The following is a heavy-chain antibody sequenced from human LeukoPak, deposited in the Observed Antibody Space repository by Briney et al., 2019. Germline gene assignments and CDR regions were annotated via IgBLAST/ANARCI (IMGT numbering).Heavy chain of an antibody. V-gene: IGHV3-48*03. D-gene: IGHD4-23*01. CDR3: ARDGTVAY. CDR2: IGNSDTIT. J-gene: IGHJ1*01. CDR1: GFTFSNYE. Sequence: PGGPLRLSCAASGFTFSNYEMNWVRQAPGKGLEWISYIGNSDTITYYADSVKGRFTISRDNAKNSLYLQMNSLRAEDTAVYYCARDGTVAYWGQGTLVTVSS.